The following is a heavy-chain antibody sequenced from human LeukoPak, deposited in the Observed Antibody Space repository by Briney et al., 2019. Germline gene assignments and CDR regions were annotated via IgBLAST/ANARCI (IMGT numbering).Heavy chain of an antibody. D-gene: IGHD3-3*01. CDR1: GFTFSSYG. CDR2: IRYDGSNK. J-gene: IGHJ6*03. Sequence: QPGGSLRLSCAASGFTFSSYGMHWVRQAPGKGLEWVAFIRYDGSNKYYADSVKGRFTISRDNSKNTLYLQMNSLRAEDTAVYYCAKDAYSTFRSGYPEPYYYYYYMDVWGKGTTVTVSS. V-gene: IGHV3-30*02. CDR3: AKDAYSTFRSGYPEPYYYYYYMDV.